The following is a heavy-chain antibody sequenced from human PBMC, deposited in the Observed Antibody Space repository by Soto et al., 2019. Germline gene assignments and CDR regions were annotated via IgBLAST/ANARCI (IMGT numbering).Heavy chain of an antibody. Sequence: QVVLQESGPGLVKPSETLSLTCSVSGRSITSYYWSWVRQPPGKGLEWIGYIYDNGITSQNPSLKMRVTMSADTSQNQFSLKLTSVTCADTAVYFCARTYDSNGYANEFDSWGQGILVTVTS. CDR1: GRSITSYY. V-gene: IGHV4-59*12. J-gene: IGHJ4*02. CDR3: ARTYDSNGYANEFDS. D-gene: IGHD3-22*01. CDR2: IYDNGIT.